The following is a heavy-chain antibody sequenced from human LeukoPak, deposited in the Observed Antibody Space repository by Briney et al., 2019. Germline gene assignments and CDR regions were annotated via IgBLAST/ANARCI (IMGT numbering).Heavy chain of an antibody. J-gene: IGHJ3*02. V-gene: IGHV3-11*01. Sequence: PGGSLRLSCAASGFTFSDYYMSWIRQAPGKGLKWVSYISSSGSTIYYADSVKGRLTISRDNAKNSLYLQMNSLRAEDTAVYYCARDLESEVVRAFDIWGQGTMVTVSS. CDR2: ISSSGSTI. D-gene: IGHD3-10*01. CDR1: GFTFSDYY. CDR3: ARDLESEVVRAFDI.